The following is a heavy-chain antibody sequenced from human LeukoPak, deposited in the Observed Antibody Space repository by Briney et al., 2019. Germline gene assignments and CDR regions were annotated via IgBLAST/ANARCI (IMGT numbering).Heavy chain of an antibody. J-gene: IGHJ4*02. CDR3: ARVWSPPYTSSWPYYFDY. Sequence: GGSLRLSCAASGFTFSSYEMNWVRQTPGKGLEWVSSISGSSSYIYYVDSVKGRFTISRDNAKNSLYLQMNSLRAEDTAVYYCARVWSPPYTSSWPYYFDYWGQGTLVTVSS. V-gene: IGHV3-21*01. CDR1: GFTFSSYE. D-gene: IGHD6-13*01. CDR2: ISGSSSYI.